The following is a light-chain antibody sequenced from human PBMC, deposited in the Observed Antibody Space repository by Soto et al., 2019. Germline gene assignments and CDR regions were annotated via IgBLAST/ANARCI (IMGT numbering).Light chain of an antibody. J-gene: IGKJ4*01. CDR2: DAS. CDR3: QQYEDLPLT. V-gene: IGKV1-33*01. CDR1: QDINNY. Sequence: DLQLTQSPSSLSASVGDRVTITCQASQDINNYLNWYQQKPGKAPKLLIFDASSVETGVPSRFSGSGSGTHFTFTISSLEPEDIATYHCQQYEDLPLTFGGGTRVEL.